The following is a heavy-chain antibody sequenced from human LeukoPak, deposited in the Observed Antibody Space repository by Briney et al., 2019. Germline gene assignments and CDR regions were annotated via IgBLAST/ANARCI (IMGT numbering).Heavy chain of an antibody. Sequence: SETLSLTCAVYGGSFSGYYWSWIRQPPGKGLEWIGEINHSGSTNYNPSLKSRVTISVDTSKNQFSLKLSSVTAADTAVYYCARLRSHSGRSFDYWGQGTLATVSS. J-gene: IGHJ4*02. CDR2: INHSGST. V-gene: IGHV4-34*01. CDR1: GGSFSGYY. D-gene: IGHD1-26*01. CDR3: ARLRSHSGRSFDY.